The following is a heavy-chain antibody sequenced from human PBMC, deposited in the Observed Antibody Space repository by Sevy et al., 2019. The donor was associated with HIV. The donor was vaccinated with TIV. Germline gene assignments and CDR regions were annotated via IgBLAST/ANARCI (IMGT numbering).Heavy chain of an antibody. D-gene: IGHD3-10*01. CDR2: ISWNSGNI. CDR1: GFTFDDYT. V-gene: IGHV3-9*01. J-gene: IGHJ3*02. Sequence: GGSLRLSCAASGFTFDDYTMHWVRQPPGKGLEWVSGISWNSGNIGYANSVKGRFTISRDNAKNSLFLQMNSLRAEDTAVFYCAKDTLPYGLVRNDAFDIWGQGTMVTVSS. CDR3: AKDTLPYGLVRNDAFDI.